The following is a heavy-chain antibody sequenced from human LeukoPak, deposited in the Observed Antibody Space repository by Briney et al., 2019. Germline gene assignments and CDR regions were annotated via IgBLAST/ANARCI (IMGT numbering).Heavy chain of an antibody. J-gene: IGHJ4*02. CDR1: GGTFSSYA. D-gene: IGHD3-9*01. V-gene: IGHV1-69*13. CDR3: ALCPYYDILTSYYFDY. Sequence: SVKVSCKASGGTFSSYAIGWVRQAPGQGLEWMGGIIPIFGTANYAQKFQGRVTITADESTSTAYMELSSLRSEDTAVYYCALCPYYDILTSYYFDYWGQGTLVTVSS. CDR2: IIPIFGTA.